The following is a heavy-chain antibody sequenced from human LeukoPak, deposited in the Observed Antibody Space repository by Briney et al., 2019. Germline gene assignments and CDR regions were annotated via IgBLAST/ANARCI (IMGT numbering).Heavy chain of an antibody. CDR2: INSDGSST. D-gene: IGHD2-21*02. V-gene: IGHV3-74*01. CDR3: ARDRDDYYYMDV. CDR1: GFTFGSYW. J-gene: IGHJ6*03. Sequence: GGSLRLSCAASGFTFGSYWMHWVRQAPGKGLVWVSRINSDGSSTSYADSVKGRFTISRDNAKNTLYLQMNSLRAEDTAVYYCARDRDDYYYMDVWGKGTTVTVSS.